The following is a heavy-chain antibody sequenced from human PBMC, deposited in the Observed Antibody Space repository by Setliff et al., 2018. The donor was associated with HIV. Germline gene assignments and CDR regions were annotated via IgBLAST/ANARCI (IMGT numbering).Heavy chain of an antibody. J-gene: IGHJ4*02. CDR2: ISHSGGT. CDR1: GGSFSDFF. CDR3: ARRPPYSSSPRDFFDF. V-gene: IGHV4-34*01. D-gene: IGHD6-6*01. Sequence: SETLSLTCAVSGGSFSDFFWTWVRQPPGEGLEWIGEISHSGGTNYNPSLERRLTSSIDTSRNQFSLRLTSVSVADTAVYFCARRPPYSSSPRDFFDFWGPGTLVTVSS.